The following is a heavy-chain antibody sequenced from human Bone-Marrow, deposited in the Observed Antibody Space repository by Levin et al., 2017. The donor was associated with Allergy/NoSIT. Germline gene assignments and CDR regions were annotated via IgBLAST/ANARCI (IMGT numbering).Heavy chain of an antibody. CDR1: GFTFSDYY. V-gene: IGHV3-11*01. Sequence: GESLKISCAASGFTFSDYYMSWIRQAPGKGLEWVSYISSSGSTIYYADSVKGRFTISRDNAKNSLYLQMNSLRAEDTAVYYCARDKYSSRSFDYWGQGTLVTVSS. J-gene: IGHJ4*02. D-gene: IGHD6-13*01. CDR2: ISSSGSTI. CDR3: ARDKYSSRSFDY.